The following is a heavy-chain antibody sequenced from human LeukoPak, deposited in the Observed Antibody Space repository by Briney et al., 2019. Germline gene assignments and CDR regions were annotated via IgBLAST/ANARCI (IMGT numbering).Heavy chain of an antibody. CDR1: GYTFTRYG. CDR3: ARVLCSGDSCYSLFDY. D-gene: IGHD2-15*01. CDR2: ISAYNGNT. V-gene: IGHV1-18*01. J-gene: IGHJ4*02. Sequence: GASVKVSCKASGYTFTRYGISWVRQAPGQGLEWMGWISAYNGNTKYAQKLQGRVTMTTDTSTSTAYMEPRSLRSDDTAVYYCARVLCSGDSCYSLFDYWGQGTPVTVSS.